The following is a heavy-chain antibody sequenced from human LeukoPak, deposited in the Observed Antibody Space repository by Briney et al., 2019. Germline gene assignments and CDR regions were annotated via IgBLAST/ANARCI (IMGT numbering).Heavy chain of an antibody. Sequence: GGSLRLSCAASGFTFSSYAMSWVRQAPGKGLEWVSALSGSGGSTYYADSVKGRFTISRDNSKDTLYLQMNSLRAEDTAVYYCARSAKSSHSTYSVVVPAAMRGDYYYYYGMDVWGKGTTVTVSS. CDR1: GFTFSSYA. D-gene: IGHD2-2*01. J-gene: IGHJ6*04. CDR3: ARSAKSSHSTYSVVVPAAMRGDYYYYYGMDV. CDR2: LSGSGGST. V-gene: IGHV3-23*01.